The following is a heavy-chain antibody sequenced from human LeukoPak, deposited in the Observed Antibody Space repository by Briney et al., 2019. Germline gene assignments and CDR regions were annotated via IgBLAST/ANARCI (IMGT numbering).Heavy chain of an antibody. CDR1: GFTFDDYA. Sequence: GRSLRLSCAASGFTFDDYAMHWVRQAPGKGLEWVSEISGSGDNTYYADSVKGRFTISRDNSKNTLYLQMNSLRAEDTAVYYCAKDHSYGSGWFSVGYWGQGALVTVSS. CDR2: ISGSGDNT. J-gene: IGHJ4*02. V-gene: IGHV3-23*01. CDR3: AKDHSYGSGWFSVGY. D-gene: IGHD6-19*01.